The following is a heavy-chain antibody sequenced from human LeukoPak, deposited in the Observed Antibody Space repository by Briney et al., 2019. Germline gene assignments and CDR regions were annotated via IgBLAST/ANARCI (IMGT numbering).Heavy chain of an antibody. D-gene: IGHD5-18*01. V-gene: IGHV4-61*02. CDR3: ARGVTVDTAMVPLYYFDY. J-gene: IGHJ4*02. Sequence: SQTLSLTCTVSGGSISSGSYYWSWLRQPAGKGLEWIGRIYASGSTNYNPSLKSRVTISVDTSKNQFSLKLSSVTAADTAVYYCARGVTVDTAMVPLYYFDYWGQGTLVTVSS. CDR1: GGSISSGSYY. CDR2: IYASGST.